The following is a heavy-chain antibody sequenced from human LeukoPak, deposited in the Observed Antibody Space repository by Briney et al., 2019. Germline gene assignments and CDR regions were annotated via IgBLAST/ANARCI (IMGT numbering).Heavy chain of an antibody. CDR1: GFTVSSNY. V-gene: IGHV3-23*01. J-gene: IGHJ6*02. CDR2: ISGSGGST. CDR3: AKGGHSIAAAGYYYYGMDV. D-gene: IGHD6-13*01. Sequence: GGSLRLSCAASGFTVSSNYMSWVRQAPGKGLEWVSAISGSGGSTYYADSVKGRFTISRDNSKNTLYLQMNSLRAEDTAVYYCAKGGHSIAAAGYYYYGMDVWGQGTTVTVSS.